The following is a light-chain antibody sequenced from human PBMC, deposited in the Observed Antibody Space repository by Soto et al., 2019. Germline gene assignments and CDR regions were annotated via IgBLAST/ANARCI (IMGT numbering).Light chain of an antibody. CDR3: QQRATWPWT. Sequence: IVLTQSPATLSFSPGERATLSCRASQSIAIYLAWYQQRSGQSPRLLIYDTFNRAPGIPDRFSGSGSGTDFTLTISSLEPEDFAVYDCQQRATWPWTFGQGTTVEIK. J-gene: IGKJ1*01. CDR2: DTF. V-gene: IGKV3-11*01. CDR1: QSIAIY.